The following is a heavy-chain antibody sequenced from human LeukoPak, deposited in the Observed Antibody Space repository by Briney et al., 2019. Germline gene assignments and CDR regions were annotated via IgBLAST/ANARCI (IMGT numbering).Heavy chain of an antibody. D-gene: IGHD3-22*01. CDR2: INPNSGGT. CDR1: GYTFTGYY. J-gene: IGHJ4*02. V-gene: IGHV1-2*02. Sequence: ASVKVSCKASGYTFTGYYMHWVRQAPGQGLEWMGWINPNSGGTNYAQKFQGRVTMTRDTSISTAYMELSRLRSDDTAVYYCARARYYYDSSGYSLWGQGTLVTVSS. CDR3: ARARYYYDSSGYSL.